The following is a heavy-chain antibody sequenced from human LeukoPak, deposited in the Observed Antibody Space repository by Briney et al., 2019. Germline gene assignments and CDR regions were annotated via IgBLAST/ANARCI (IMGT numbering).Heavy chain of an antibody. D-gene: IGHD6-19*01. CDR2: MNTNSGNT. V-gene: IGHV1-8*02. Sequence: GASVKVSCKASGGTFSSYAISWVRQAPGQGLEWMGWMNTNSGNTGYAQKFQGRVTMTRNTSISTAYMELSSLRSEDTAVYYCARGRLLQWLVPYMDVWGKGTTVTVSS. J-gene: IGHJ6*04. CDR1: GGTFSSYA. CDR3: ARGRLLQWLVPYMDV.